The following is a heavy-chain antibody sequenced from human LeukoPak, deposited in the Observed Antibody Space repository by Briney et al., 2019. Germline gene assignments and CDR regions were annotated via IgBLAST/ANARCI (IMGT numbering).Heavy chain of an antibody. V-gene: IGHV1-2*04. CDR1: GYTFTGYY. CDR2: INPNSGGT. J-gene: IGHJ5*02. D-gene: IGHD3-9*01. Sequence: GASVTVSCKASGYTFTGYYMHWVRQAPGQGLEWMGWINPNSGGTNYAQKFQGWVTMTRDTSISTAYMELSRLRSDDTAVYYCARGALLRYFDWLLEGGPNWFDPWGQGTLVTVSS. CDR3: ARGALLRYFDWLLEGGPNWFDP.